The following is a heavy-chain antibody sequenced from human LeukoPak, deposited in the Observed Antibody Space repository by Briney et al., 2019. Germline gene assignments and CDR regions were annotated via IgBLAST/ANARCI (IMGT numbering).Heavy chain of an antibody. CDR2: MNPNSGNT. J-gene: IGHJ3*02. CDR1: GCTFTSYD. V-gene: IGHV1-8*01. D-gene: IGHD3-10*01. Sequence: GASVKVSCKASGCTFTSYDINWVRQATGQGLEWMGWMNPNSGNTGYAQKFQGRVTMTRNTSISTAYMELSSLRSEDTAVYYCARVWFGELSAFDIWGQGTMVTVSS. CDR3: ARVWFGELSAFDI.